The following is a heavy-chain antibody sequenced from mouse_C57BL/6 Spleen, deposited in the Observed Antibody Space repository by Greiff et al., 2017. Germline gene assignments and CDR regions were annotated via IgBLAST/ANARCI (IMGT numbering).Heavy chain of an antibody. CDR2: IYPRSGNT. CDR1: GYTFTSYG. CDR3: ARSPYSNYVDYAMDY. J-gene: IGHJ4*01. Sequence: VQLQQSGAELARPGASVKLSYKASGYTFTSYGISWVKQRTGQGLEWIGEIYPRSGNTYYNEKFKGKAPLTADKSSSTAYMELRSLTSEDSAVYFCARSPYSNYVDYAMDYWGQGTSVTVSS. V-gene: IGHV1-81*01. D-gene: IGHD2-5*01.